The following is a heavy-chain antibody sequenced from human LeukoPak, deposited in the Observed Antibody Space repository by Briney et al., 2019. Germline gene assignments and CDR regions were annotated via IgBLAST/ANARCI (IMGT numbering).Heavy chain of an antibody. CDR2: IIGSGGST. CDR3: AKGWYNWNNGAFDI. CDR1: GFTFSSYA. V-gene: IGHV3-23*01. D-gene: IGHD1/OR15-1a*01. J-gene: IGHJ3*02. Sequence: GGSLRLSCAASGFTFSSYAMSWVRQAPGKGLEWVSGIIGSGGSTYFADSVKGRFTIFRDNSKNTLHLQMNSLRAEDTAVYYCAKGWYNWNNGAFDIWGQGTMVTVSS.